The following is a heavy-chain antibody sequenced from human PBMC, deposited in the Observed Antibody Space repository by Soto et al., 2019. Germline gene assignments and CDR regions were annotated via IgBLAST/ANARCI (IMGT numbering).Heavy chain of an antibody. CDR3: ATLGVSSGWYGDYFAY. Sequence: PSETLSLTCAVSGGSISSTNWWAWVRQPPGKGLEWIGEIYHSGTTTYNPSLKSRVTISVDKSNNQFSLKLNSVTAADTAVYYCATLGVSSGWYGDYFAYWARGTLVTVSS. CDR2: IYHSGTT. V-gene: IGHV4-4*02. CDR1: GGSISSTNW. J-gene: IGHJ4*02. D-gene: IGHD6-19*01.